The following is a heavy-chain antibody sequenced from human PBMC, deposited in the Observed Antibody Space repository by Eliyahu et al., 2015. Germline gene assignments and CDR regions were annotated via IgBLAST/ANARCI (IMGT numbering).Heavy chain of an antibody. V-gene: IGHV1-69*01. J-gene: IGHJ4*02. CDR1: GGTFSSSS. CDR2: ITPIFGRA. CDR3: VRETPTRNNVITFGGVMNY. Sequence: EVKKPGSSVKVSCKASGGTFSSSSMSWVRQAPGQGLEWMGGITPIFGRATYAQKFQGRVTIIADESTSTVYMQLSSLTSEDTAVYYCVRETPTRNNVITFGGVMNYWGQGTLVTVSS. D-gene: IGHD3-16*01.